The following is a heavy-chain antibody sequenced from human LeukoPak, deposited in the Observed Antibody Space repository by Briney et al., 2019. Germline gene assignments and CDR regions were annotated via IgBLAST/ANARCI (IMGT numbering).Heavy chain of an antibody. J-gene: IGHJ4*02. CDR1: GFTFSRYG. D-gene: IGHD1-26*01. CDR2: ISYDGKNK. Sequence: PGGSLRLSCAASGFTFSRYGMHWVRQAPGKRLEWVAVISYDGKNKYSVDSVKGRFTISRDNSKNTLYLQMNSLRAEDTAVYYCAKDGDILGAAYYFDYWGQGTLVTVSS. V-gene: IGHV3-30*18. CDR3: AKDGDILGAAYYFDY.